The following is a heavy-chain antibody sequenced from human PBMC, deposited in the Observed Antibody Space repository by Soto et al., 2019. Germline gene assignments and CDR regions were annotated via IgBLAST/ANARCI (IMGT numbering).Heavy chain of an antibody. Sequence: QVQLVESGGGLVKPGGSLRLSCAASGFTFSGYNMSWIRQAPGKGLEWVSYITSSGRNTFDAGSVKCRFTISRDNTMNLLYLQMNSLSAEDTAVYYCARRGTISSAHHFDHWCQGTLVTVSS. V-gene: IGHV3-11*01. CDR2: ITSSGRNT. J-gene: IGHJ4*02. CDR3: ARRGTISSAHHFDH. D-gene: IGHD6-6*01. CDR1: GFTFSGYN.